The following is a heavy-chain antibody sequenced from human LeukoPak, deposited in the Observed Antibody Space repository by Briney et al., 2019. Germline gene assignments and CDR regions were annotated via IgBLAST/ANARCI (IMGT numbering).Heavy chain of an antibody. CDR3: ARVLLGIEYYSYYGMDV. Sequence: PGGSLRLSCAASGFTFSGYPIHWVRQAPGKGLEWVAVISYDGSNKYYADSVKGRFTISRDNSKNTLYLQMNNLRAEDTAVYFCARVLLGIEYYSYYGMDVWGQGTTVTVS. V-gene: IGHV3-30-3*01. D-gene: IGHD1-26*01. CDR1: GFTFSGYP. CDR2: ISYDGSNK. J-gene: IGHJ6*02.